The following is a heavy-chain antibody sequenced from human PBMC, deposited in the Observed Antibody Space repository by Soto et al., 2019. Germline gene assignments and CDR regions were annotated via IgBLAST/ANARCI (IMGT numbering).Heavy chain of an antibody. CDR1: GGSINSDAYY. Sequence: QMQLQESGPGLVKPSQTLSLTCTVSGGSINSDAYYWSWIRQPPGKGLEGIGHIYYSGGTYYAPSLESRLTISLDMSKNQFSLGLSSVNASDAAVYYCARDRSNSPDYFDYWGQGTLVTVSS. V-gene: IGHV4-30-4*01. CDR2: IYYSGGT. CDR3: ARDRSNSPDYFDY. D-gene: IGHD6-6*01. J-gene: IGHJ4*02.